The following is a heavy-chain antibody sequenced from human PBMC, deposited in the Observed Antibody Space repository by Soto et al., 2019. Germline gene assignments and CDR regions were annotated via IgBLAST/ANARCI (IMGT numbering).Heavy chain of an antibody. CDR2: IYYSGIT. Sequence: QVQLQESGPGLVKPSQTLSLTCTVSGGSISSGGYYWSWIRQHPGKGLEWIGYIYYSGITYYNPSLKSRVTISVDTSKSQFSLKLSSVTAADTAMYYCARDNNGDYVEHWGQGTLVTVSS. V-gene: IGHV4-31*03. D-gene: IGHD4-17*01. CDR1: GGSISSGGYY. J-gene: IGHJ1*01. CDR3: ARDNNGDYVEH.